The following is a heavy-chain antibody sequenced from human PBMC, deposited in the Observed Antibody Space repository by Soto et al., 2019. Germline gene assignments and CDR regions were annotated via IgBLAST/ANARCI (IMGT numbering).Heavy chain of an antibody. J-gene: IGHJ4*02. CDR2: IYHSGST. Sequence: PSETLSLTCAVSGGSISSGGYSWSWIRQPPGKGLEWIGYIYHSGSTYYNPSLKSRVTISVDRSKNQFSLKLSSVTAADTAVYYCARADPSGGSYGYFDYWGQGTLVTVSS. D-gene: IGHD5-18*01. V-gene: IGHV4-30-2*01. CDR1: GGSISSGGYS. CDR3: ARADPSGGSYGYFDY.